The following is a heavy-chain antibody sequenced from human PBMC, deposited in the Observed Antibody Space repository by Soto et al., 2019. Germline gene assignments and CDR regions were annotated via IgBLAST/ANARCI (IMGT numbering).Heavy chain of an antibody. J-gene: IGHJ5*02. CDR3: ARVPSITMVRGVILRFDP. CDR2: IYHSGST. CDR1: GGSISSGGYS. V-gene: IGHV4-30-2*01. Sequence: PSETLSLTCAVSGGSISSGGYSWSWIRQPPGKGLEWIGYIYHSGSTYYNPSLKSRVTISVDRSKNQFSLKLSSVTAADTAVYYCARVPSITMVRGVILRFDPWGQGTLVTSPQ. D-gene: IGHD3-10*01.